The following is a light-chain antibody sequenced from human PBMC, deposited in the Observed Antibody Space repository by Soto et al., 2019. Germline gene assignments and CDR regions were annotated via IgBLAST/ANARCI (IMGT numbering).Light chain of an antibody. CDR3: QQFYNPPLFT. CDR1: QAIFRDSSGRHL. V-gene: IGKV4-1*01. Sequence: DIVMTQSPDSLAVSLGERATISCRSSQAIFRDSSGRHLLAWYQQKPGQPPKILIYSASTRESGVPDRFSGSGSWTDFTLTISSLLAADVSAYYCQQFYNPPLFTFGQGTKLEI. J-gene: IGKJ2*01. CDR2: SAS.